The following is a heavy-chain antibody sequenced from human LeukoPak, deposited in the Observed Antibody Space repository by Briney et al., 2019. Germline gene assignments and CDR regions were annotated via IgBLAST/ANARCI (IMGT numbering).Heavy chain of an antibody. Sequence: SVKVSCKASGGTFSSYAISWVRQAPGQGLEWMGGIIPIFGTANYAQKFQGRVTITADESTSTAYMELSSLRSEDTAAYYCARGAYGDYLFDYWGQGTLVTVSS. D-gene: IGHD4-17*01. CDR1: GGTFSSYA. CDR2: IIPIFGTA. CDR3: ARGAYGDYLFDY. J-gene: IGHJ4*02. V-gene: IGHV1-69*13.